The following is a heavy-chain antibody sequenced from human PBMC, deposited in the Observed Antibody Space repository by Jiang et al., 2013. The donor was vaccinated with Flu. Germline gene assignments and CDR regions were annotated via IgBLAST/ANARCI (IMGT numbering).Heavy chain of an antibody. CDR1: GGSFSGYY. Sequence: LLKPSETLSLTCTVYGGSFSGYYWSWIRQPPGKGLEWIGEINHSGSTNYNPSPKSRVTISVDTSKNQFSLKLSSVTAADTAVYYCARSETFLDWLPIKRGGWFDPWGQGTLVTVSS. CDR3: ARSETFLDWLPIKRGGWFDP. CDR2: INHSGST. J-gene: IGHJ5*02. D-gene: IGHD3-9*01. V-gene: IGHV4-34*01.